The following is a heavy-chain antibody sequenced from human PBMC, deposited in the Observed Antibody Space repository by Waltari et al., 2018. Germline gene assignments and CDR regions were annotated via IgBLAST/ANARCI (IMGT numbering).Heavy chain of an antibody. CDR3: ARDQYGESFYYAMNV. CDR1: GLSFTNYG. J-gene: IGHJ6*02. Sequence: QEKLVESGGGVVQSGRSLQLSCEASGLSFTNYGMHWVRQAPGKGLEGVAIIWYDGSKKYYADSVKGRFDISRDNSRNTLYLQMDSLRAEDTAVYFCARDQYGESFYYAMNVWGQGTAVTVSS. D-gene: IGHD1-26*01. V-gene: IGHV3-33*01. CDR2: IWYDGSKK.